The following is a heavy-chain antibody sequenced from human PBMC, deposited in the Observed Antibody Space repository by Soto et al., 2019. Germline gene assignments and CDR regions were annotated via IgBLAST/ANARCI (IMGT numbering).Heavy chain of an antibody. D-gene: IGHD3-16*01. V-gene: IGHV3-23*01. CDR2: ISGSGGST. Sequence: EVQLLESGGGLVQPGGSLRLSCAASGLRFSSYAMSWVRQAPGKGLEWVSGISGSGGSTYFADSVKGRFAISRDNSKNTLYLQMNSLRAEDTAVYYCAKGRGSYYAYDMDVWGQGTAVTVS. J-gene: IGHJ6*02. CDR1: GLRFSSYA. CDR3: AKGRGSYYAYDMDV.